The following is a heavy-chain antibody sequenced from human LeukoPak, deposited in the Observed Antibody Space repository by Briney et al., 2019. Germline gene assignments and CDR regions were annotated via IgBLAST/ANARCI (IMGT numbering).Heavy chain of an antibody. CDR3: ARGSTLIRGFDY. J-gene: IGHJ4*02. V-gene: IGHV4-31*03. CDR2: IFYSGST. D-gene: IGHD3-10*01. CDR1: GGSISSGNYY. Sequence: DPSETLSLTCTVSGGSISSGNYYRNWIRQHPEKSLEWIGYIFYSGSTYYNPSLKSRVTISVDTSKNQFSLKLSSVTAADTAVYYCARGSTLIRGFDYWGQGTLVTVSS.